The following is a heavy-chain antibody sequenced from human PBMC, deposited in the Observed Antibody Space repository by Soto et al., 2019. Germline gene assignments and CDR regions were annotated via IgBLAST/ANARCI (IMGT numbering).Heavy chain of an antibody. D-gene: IGHD2-21*02. V-gene: IGHV1-69*02. CDR2: IIPILGIA. Sequence: QVQLVQSGAEVKKPGSSVKVSCKASGGTFSSYTISWVRQAPGQGLEWMGRIIPILGIANYAQKFQGRVTMTADKFRSTAYRELSRLRSEVTAVYYCARGPPVVTLGDWFDAWGQGTLVAVSS. CDR1: GGTFSSYT. J-gene: IGHJ5*02. CDR3: ARGPPVVTLGDWFDA.